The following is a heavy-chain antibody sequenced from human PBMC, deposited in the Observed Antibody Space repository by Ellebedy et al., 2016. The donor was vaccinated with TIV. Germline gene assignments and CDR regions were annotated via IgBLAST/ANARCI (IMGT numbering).Heavy chain of an antibody. J-gene: IGHJ4*02. CDR3: AREVRSIGIDY. D-gene: IGHD1-1*01. Sequence: ASVKVSCKASGGTFSSYAISWVRQAPGQGLEWMGWISAYNGNTNYAQKLQGRVTMTTDTSTSTAYMELRSLRSDDTAVYYCAREVRSIGIDYWGQGTLVTVSS. V-gene: IGHV1-18*01. CDR2: ISAYNGNT. CDR1: GGTFSSYA.